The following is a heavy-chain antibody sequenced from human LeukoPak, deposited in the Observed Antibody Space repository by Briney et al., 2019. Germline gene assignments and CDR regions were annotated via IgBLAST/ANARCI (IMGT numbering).Heavy chain of an antibody. CDR3: AKDAQRGFDYSNSLDK. Sequence: HPGRSLRLSCATSGFTFSHYGMHWVRQAPGKGLEWVAVIWSDGTNSFYGGPVKGRFTISRDNFQRTVYLQMNSLRAEDTAVYYCAKDAQRGFDYSNSLDKWGQGTLVTVSS. D-gene: IGHD4-11*01. J-gene: IGHJ4*02. V-gene: IGHV3-33*06. CDR1: GFTFSHYG. CDR2: IWSDGTNS.